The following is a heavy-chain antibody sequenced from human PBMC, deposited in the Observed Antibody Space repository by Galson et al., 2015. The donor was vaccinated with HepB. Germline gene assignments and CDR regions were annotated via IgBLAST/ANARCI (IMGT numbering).Heavy chain of an antibody. CDR1: GFTFTLYT. Sequence: SVKVSCKASGFTFTLYTFHWVRQAPGQGLEWMGWINAGNGDTVYSHNFKGRVAITRDTSATTAYMELNSLKYEDTAVYFCARGALWFGDLRNWFDPWGQGTLVTVSS. D-gene: IGHD3-10*01. CDR3: ARGALWFGDLRNWFDP. CDR2: INAGNGDT. J-gene: IGHJ5*02. V-gene: IGHV1-3*01.